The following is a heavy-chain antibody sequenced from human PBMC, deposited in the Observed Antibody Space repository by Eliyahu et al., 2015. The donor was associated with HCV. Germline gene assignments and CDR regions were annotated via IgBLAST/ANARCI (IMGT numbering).Heavy chain of an antibody. CDR1: GGSMSGHY. V-gene: IGHV4-59*11. CDR2: ISYSGXP. D-gene: IGHD3-16*01. CDR3: ARWGQQSYDYYVFDY. J-gene: IGHJ4*02. Sequence: QVHLQESGPGLVKTSETLSLTCSVSGGSMSGHYXGWIRQPPGKGLXWIGYISYSGXPTYXPSLKSRVSLSLDTSKNQFSLXLTSAAAADTAVYYCARWGQQSYDYYVFDYWGQGTLVAVSS.